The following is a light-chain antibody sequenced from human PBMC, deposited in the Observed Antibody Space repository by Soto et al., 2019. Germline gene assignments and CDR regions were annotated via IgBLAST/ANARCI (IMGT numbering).Light chain of an antibody. CDR2: DVS. V-gene: IGLV2-14*03. CDR1: SSDVGNYNY. Sequence: QSALTQPASVSGSPGQSITISCTGTSSDVGNYNYVSWHQHHPGKAPKLIIYDVSNRPSGVSNRFSGSKSGNTASLTISGLQAEDEGDYYCSSYTTYSTLVVFGGGTKLTVL. J-gene: IGLJ2*01. CDR3: SSYTTYSTLVV.